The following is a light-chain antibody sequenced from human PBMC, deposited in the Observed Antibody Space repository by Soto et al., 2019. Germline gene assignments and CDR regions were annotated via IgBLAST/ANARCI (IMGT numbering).Light chain of an antibody. J-gene: IGKJ1*01. CDR3: QQYGSSSCT. Sequence: EIVLTQSPGTLSLSPGERATLFCRASQSVSSSFLAWYQQKPGQAPRLLIYGVSSRATGIPDRFSGSGSGTDFTLTISRLEPEDFAVYYCQQYGSSSCTFGQGTKVEIK. CDR1: QSVSSSF. CDR2: GVS. V-gene: IGKV3-20*01.